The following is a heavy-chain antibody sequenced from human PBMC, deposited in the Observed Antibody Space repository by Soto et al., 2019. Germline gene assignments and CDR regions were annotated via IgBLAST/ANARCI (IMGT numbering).Heavy chain of an antibody. CDR1: GFTVNNTA. Sequence: EMHLLESGGGLVQPGGSLRLSCVASGFTVNNTAMTWVRQTPGGGLEGVSAFSGRSTSTYYAGSVKGRFTISKDNAKNTLYLQMNSLRAEDTAVYYCAKGIDCGADCHSYDTFDIWGQGTVVTVSS. CDR2: FSGRSTST. J-gene: IGHJ3*02. CDR3: AKGIDCGADCHSYDTFDI. D-gene: IGHD2-21*02. V-gene: IGHV3-23*01.